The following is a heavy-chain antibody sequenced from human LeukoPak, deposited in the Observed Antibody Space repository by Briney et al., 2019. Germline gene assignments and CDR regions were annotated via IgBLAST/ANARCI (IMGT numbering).Heavy chain of an antibody. CDR1: GYILTSYG. D-gene: IGHD1-14*01. J-gene: IGHJ6*02. CDR2: IIPILGIA. CDR3: ARVSRYSYYYYGMDV. V-gene: IGHV1-69*04. Sequence: SVKVSCKPSGYILTSYGISWVRQAPGQGLEWMGRIIPILGIANYAQKFQGRVTITADKSTSTAYMELSSLRSEDTAVYYCARVSRYSYYYYGMDVWGQGTTVTVSS.